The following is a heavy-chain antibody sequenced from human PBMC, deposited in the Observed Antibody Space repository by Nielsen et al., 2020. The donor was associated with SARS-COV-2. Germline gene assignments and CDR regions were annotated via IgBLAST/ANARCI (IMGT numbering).Heavy chain of an antibody. CDR3: ARVYYDSSGYLNYFDY. D-gene: IGHD3-22*01. Sequence: GESLKISCAASGFTFDDYGMSWVRQAPGKGLEWVSGINWNGGSTGYADSVKGRFTISRANAKNSLYLQMNSLRAEDTALYHCARVYYDSSGYLNYFDYWGQGTLVTVSS. CDR2: INWNGGST. V-gene: IGHV3-20*01. CDR1: GFTFDDYG. J-gene: IGHJ4*02.